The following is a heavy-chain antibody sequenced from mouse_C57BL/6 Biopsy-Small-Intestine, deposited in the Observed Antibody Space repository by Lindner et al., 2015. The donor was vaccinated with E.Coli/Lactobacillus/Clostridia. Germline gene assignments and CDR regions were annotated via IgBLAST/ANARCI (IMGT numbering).Heavy chain of an antibody. D-gene: IGHD2-4*01. V-gene: IGHV1-53*01. J-gene: IGHJ1*01. Sequence: SVKVSCKASGYTFTGYYMHWVRQAPGQGLEWMGWINPHSGGTNYAQKFQGRVTMTRDTSISTAYMELSRLRSDDTAVYYCARDTTIFGVVFKNYFGMDVWGQGTTVTVSS. CDR1: GYTFTGYY. CDR3: ARDTTIFGVVFKNYFGMDV. CDR2: INPHSGGT.